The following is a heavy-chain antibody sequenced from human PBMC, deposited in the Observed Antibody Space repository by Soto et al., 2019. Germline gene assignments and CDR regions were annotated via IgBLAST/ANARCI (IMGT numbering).Heavy chain of an antibody. J-gene: IGHJ3*01. Sequence: QVQLQESGPGLVKPSQTLSLTCTLSGVSITSGAYYWTWVRQHPGKGLEWIGYIYYNGNTYFSPSLKSRLTISIDTSKNQFSLKLSSVTAADTAMYYCERARLRAVYAFDFWGQGTMVTVSS. CDR1: GVSITSGAYY. CDR3: ERARLRAVYAFDF. CDR2: IYYNGNT. V-gene: IGHV4-31*03. D-gene: IGHD4-17*01.